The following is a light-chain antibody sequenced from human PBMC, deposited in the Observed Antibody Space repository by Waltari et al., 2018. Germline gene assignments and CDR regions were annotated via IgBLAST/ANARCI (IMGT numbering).Light chain of an antibody. CDR2: VAS. CDR3: QQYGSSPRT. J-gene: IGKJ1*01. Sequence: EIVLTQSPGTLSLSPGERATLSCRASQRVSSSYLAWYQQKPGQAPRLIIYVASSRATGIPDRFSGSGSGTDFNLTISRLEPEDXXVYYCQQYGSSPRTFGQGTKVEIK. CDR1: QRVSSSY. V-gene: IGKV3-20*01.